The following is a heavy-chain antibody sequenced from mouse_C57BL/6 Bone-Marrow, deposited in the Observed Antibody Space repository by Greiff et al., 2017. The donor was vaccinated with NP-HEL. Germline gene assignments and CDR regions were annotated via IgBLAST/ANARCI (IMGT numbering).Heavy chain of an antibody. CDR1: GFNIKDDY. Sequence: VQLQQSGAELVRPGASVKLSCTASGFNIKDDYMHWVKQRPEQGLEWIGWIDPENGDTEYASKFQGKATITADTSSNTAYLQLSSLTSEDTAVYYCTSPTGPFAYWGQGTLVTVSA. D-gene: IGHD4-1*02. V-gene: IGHV14-4*01. CDR2: IDPENGDT. CDR3: TSPTGPFAY. J-gene: IGHJ3*01.